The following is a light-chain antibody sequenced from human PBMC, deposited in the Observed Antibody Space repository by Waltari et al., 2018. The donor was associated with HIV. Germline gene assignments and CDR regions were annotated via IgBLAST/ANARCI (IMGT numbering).Light chain of an antibody. CDR2: GVS. J-gene: IGKJ2*01. CDR3: QQRKYLYT. Sequence: EIVLTQSPATLSLSPGETATLSCRASQTVSTFLAWYQQKPGQSPRLLISGVSARPPGIPVRFSGSGSETDFTLTISGLEPDDFALYFCQQRKYLYTFGQGTKVEI. CDR1: QTVSTF. V-gene: IGKV3-11*01.